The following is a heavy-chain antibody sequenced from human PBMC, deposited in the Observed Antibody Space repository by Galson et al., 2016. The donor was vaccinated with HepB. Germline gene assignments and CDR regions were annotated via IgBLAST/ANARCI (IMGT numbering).Heavy chain of an antibody. Sequence: SLRLSCAASGFTFNAYAMSWVRQSPGKGLEWVSAITSSGVGTFYTDSVKGRFTISRDNSKNTLYLQMNSLRVEDAATYSCAQRRLGLGNFYFDYWGQGTLVTVSS. CDR3: AQRRLGLGNFYFDY. CDR2: ITSSGVGT. J-gene: IGHJ4*02. D-gene: IGHD3-16*01. CDR1: GFTFNAYA. V-gene: IGHV3-23*01.